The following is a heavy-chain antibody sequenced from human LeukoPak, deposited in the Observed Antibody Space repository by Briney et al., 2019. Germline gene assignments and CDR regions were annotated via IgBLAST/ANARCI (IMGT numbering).Heavy chain of an antibody. J-gene: IGHJ5*02. D-gene: IGHD1-7*01. CDR1: GYTFTSYD. CDR3: ARGLYHGWNLGLDP. V-gene: IGHV1-8*03. Sequence: ASVKVSCKASGYTFTSYDINWVRQATGQGLEWMGWMNPNSGNTGYAQKFQGRVTITRNTSISTAYMELSSLRSEDTAVYYCARGLYHGWNLGLDPWGQGTLVTVSS. CDR2: MNPNSGNT.